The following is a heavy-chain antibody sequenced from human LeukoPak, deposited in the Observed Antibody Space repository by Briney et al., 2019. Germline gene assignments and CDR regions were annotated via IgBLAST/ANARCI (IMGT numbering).Heavy chain of an antibody. CDR2: ISGGSA. Sequence: GGSLRLSCAASGFTFSSYAMSWVRQAPGKGLEWVSAISGGSADYADSVKGRFTISRDNAKNSLYLQMNSLRAEDTAVYYCARDGAAAGTVTDYWGQGTLVTVSS. D-gene: IGHD6-13*01. CDR3: ARDGAAAGTVTDY. J-gene: IGHJ4*02. CDR1: GFTFSSYA. V-gene: IGHV3-23*01.